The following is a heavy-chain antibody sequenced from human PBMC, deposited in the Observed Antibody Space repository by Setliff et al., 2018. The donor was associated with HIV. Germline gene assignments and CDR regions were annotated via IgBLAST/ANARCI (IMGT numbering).Heavy chain of an antibody. V-gene: IGHV1-18*01. CDR2: ISDYNSNT. CDR3: ARRADWFDL. CDR1: GYTFTSYG. J-gene: IGHJ5*02. Sequence: ASVKVSCKASGYTFTSYGLSWVRQAPGQGLEWMGWISDYNSNTEYAQTLQGRVTMTKATSTSTAYMELRSLRPDDTAVYFCARRADWFDLWGQGTLITVSS.